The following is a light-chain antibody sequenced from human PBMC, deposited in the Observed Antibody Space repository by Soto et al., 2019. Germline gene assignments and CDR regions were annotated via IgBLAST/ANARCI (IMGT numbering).Light chain of an antibody. CDR1: SSDVGGYNS. J-gene: IGLJ1*01. CDR2: EVS. Sequence: QSVLTQPASVSGSPGQSITVSCTGTSSDVGGYNSVSWYQQHPGKPPKLIIYEVSNRPSGVSDRFSGSKSGNTASLTISGLQAEDEADYYCSSYTSNSSYVFAPGTKVTV. V-gene: IGLV2-14*03. CDR3: SSYTSNSSYV.